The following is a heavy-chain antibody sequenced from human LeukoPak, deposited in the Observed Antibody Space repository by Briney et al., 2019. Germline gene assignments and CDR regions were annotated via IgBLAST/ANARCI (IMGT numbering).Heavy chain of an antibody. J-gene: IGHJ4*02. V-gene: IGHV1-2*02. Sequence: ASVKVSCKASGYTFTGYYMHWVRQAPGQGLEWMGWINPNSGGTNYAQKFQGRVTMTRDTSISTACMELSRLRSDDTAVYYCARDSSSWYGDYGLFDYWGQGTLVTVSS. CDR3: ARDSSSWYGDYGLFDY. CDR2: INPNSGGT. D-gene: IGHD6-13*01. CDR1: GYTFTGYY.